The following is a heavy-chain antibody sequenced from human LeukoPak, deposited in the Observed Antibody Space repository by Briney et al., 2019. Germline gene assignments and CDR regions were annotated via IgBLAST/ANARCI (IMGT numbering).Heavy chain of an antibody. V-gene: IGHV3-30*04. J-gene: IGHJ3*02. Sequence: PGGSLRLSCAASGFTFSSYAMHWVRQAPGKGLEWVAVISYDGSNKYYADSVKGRFTISRDNSKNTLYLQMNSLRAEDTAVYYCATTQIYGRCAFDIWGQGTLVTVSS. CDR3: ATTQIYGRCAFDI. CDR2: ISYDGSNK. D-gene: IGHD5-12*01. CDR1: GFTFSSYA.